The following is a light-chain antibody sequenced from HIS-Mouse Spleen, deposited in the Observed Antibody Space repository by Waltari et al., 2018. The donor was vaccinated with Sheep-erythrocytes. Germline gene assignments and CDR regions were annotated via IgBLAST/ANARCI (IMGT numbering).Light chain of an antibody. CDR2: AAS. V-gene: IGKV1-12*01. CDR1: QGISSW. CDR3: QQANSFPPT. J-gene: IGKJ1*01. Sequence: DIQMTQSPSSVSASVGDRVTITCRASQGISSWLGWYQQKPGKAPKPLIYAASRLQSGVPSRCSGSGSGTDFTLTISSLQPEDFATYYCQQANSFPPTFGQGTKVEIK.